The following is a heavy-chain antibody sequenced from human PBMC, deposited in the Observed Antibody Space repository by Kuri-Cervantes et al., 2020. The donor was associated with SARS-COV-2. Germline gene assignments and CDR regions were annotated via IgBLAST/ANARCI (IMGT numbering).Heavy chain of an antibody. Sequence: GESLKISCAASGFTFSSYWMSWVRQAPGKGPEWVSYISSSGSTIYYADSVKGRFTISRDNAKNSLYLQMNSLRAEDTAVYYCARPFSRSYSDLFDYWGQGTLVTVSS. CDR2: ISSSGSTI. CDR1: GFTFSSYW. J-gene: IGHJ4*02. CDR3: ARPFSRSYSDLFDY. V-gene: IGHV3-48*04. D-gene: IGHD1-26*01.